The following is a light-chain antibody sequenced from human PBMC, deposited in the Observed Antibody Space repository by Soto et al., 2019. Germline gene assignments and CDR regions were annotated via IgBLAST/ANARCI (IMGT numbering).Light chain of an antibody. Sequence: IVLTQSPGTLSLSPGERATLSCRASQSVSSSFLAWYQHKPGQAPRLLIYGASSRATGIPDRFSGSGSGTDFTLTISRLEPEDFAVYYCQQYGLSPPYTFGPGTKVDIK. J-gene: IGKJ3*01. CDR3: QQYGLSPPYT. V-gene: IGKV3-20*01. CDR2: GAS. CDR1: QSVSSSF.